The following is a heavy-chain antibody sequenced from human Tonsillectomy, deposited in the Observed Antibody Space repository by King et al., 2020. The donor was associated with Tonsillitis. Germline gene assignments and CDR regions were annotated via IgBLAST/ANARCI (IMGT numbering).Heavy chain of an antibody. J-gene: IGHJ5*01. CDR1: GFSLSNYW. CDR3: ARGRSSGWCDC. CDR2: IKQDGPEK. Sequence: DVQLVESGGGLVQPGGSLRLSCAASGFSLSNYWTSWVRQAPGKGLEWVAHIKQDGPEKHYVDSVKGRFTMSTDNAKNSLYLQMNSLTVEDTAVYYCARGRSSGWCDCWGQGTLVTVSS. D-gene: IGHD3-22*01. V-gene: IGHV3-7*01.